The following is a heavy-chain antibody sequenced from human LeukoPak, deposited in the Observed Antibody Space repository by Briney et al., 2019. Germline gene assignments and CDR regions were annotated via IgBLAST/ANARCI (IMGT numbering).Heavy chain of an antibody. CDR2: IKQDGSEK. CDR1: GFTFSIYW. V-gene: IGHV3-7*01. J-gene: IGHJ5*02. CDR3: AREGPKGFDP. Sequence: GGSLRLSCAASGFTFSIYWMSWVRQAPGKGLEWVANIKQDGSEKYYVDSVKGRFTISRDNAKNSLYLQMNSLRAEDTAVYYCAREGPKGFDPWGQGTLVTVSS.